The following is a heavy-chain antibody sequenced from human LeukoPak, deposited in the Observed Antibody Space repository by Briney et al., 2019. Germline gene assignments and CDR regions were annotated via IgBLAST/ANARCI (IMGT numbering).Heavy chain of an antibody. D-gene: IGHD1-26*01. J-gene: IGHJ3*02. CDR2: IYYSGST. CDR1: GGSISSYY. Sequence: SETLSLTCTVSGGSISSYYWSWIRQPPGKGLEWIGYIYYSGSTNYNPSLKSRVTISVDTSKNQFSLKLSSVTAADTAVYYCATEIVGATTSAFDIWGQGTMVTVSS. V-gene: IGHV4-59*01. CDR3: ATEIVGATTSAFDI.